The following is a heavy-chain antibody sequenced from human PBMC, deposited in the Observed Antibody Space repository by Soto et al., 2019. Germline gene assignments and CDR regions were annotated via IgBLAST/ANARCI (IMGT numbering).Heavy chain of an antibody. J-gene: IGHJ4*02. CDR2: IYTGGST. D-gene: IGHD6-19*01. CDR3: ARESSDSSGWVS. CDR1: GFTISSNY. V-gene: IGHV3-53*01. Sequence: EVQLVESGGNLIQPGGSLRLSCAASGFTISSNYMSWVRQAPGKRLEWVSIIYTGGSTFYADSVRGRFIVSRDISENTLYLQMNSLRAEDTAVYYCARESSDSSGWVSWGRGTLVTVSS.